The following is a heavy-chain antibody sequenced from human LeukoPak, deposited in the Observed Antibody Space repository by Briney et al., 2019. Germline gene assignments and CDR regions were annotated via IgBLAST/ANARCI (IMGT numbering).Heavy chain of an antibody. J-gene: IGHJ3*02. CDR1: GFTFSSYW. D-gene: IGHD6-13*01. Sequence: GGSLRLSCAASGFTFSSYWMSWVRQAPGKGLEWVANIKQDGSEKYYADSVKGRFTISRDNSKNTLYLQMNSLRAEDTAVYYCAKGHLSSIAAAGTRTAAFDIWGQGTMVTVSS. V-gene: IGHV3-7*01. CDR3: AKGHLSSIAAAGTRTAAFDI. CDR2: IKQDGSEK.